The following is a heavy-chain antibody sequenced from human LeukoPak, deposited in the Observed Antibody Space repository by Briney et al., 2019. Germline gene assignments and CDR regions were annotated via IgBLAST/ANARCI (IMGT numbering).Heavy chain of an antibody. CDR1: GFTFEDYA. J-gene: IGHJ4*02. Sequence: GGSLRLSCAASGFTFEDYAMHWDRQAPGKGLEWVSLISGDGGSTHYADSVKGRFTISRDNSKNSLYLQMNSLRTEDTALYYCAKDMAYSSGWYGIDYWSQGTLVTVSS. V-gene: IGHV3-43*02. D-gene: IGHD6-19*01. CDR2: ISGDGGST. CDR3: AKDMAYSSGWYGIDY.